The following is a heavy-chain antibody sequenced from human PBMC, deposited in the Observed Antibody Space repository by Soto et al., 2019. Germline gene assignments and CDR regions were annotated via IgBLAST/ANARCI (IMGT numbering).Heavy chain of an antibody. CDR3: AREVQVHTPAFVY. J-gene: IGHJ4*02. V-gene: IGHV1-69*19. Sequence: QVHLVQSGAEMKKPGSSVKVSCQSSGGTFNTYAMNWVRQAPGQGPEWMGDISPMFSAANYAPKFQGRVTITADESTGTSYMQLSSLTSEDTALYFCAREVQVHTPAFVYWGQGTLVTVSS. D-gene: IGHD3-10*01. CDR1: GGTFNTYA. CDR2: ISPMFSAA.